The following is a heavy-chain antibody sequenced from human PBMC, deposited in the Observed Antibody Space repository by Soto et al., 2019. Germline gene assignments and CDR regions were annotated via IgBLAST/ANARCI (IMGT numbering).Heavy chain of an antibody. Sequence: QVQLVDSGGGLVKPGGSLRLSCAASGFTFSDYYMNWIRQAPGKGLEWVSYISKSATNIYYADSVRGRFTISRDNAKTSLYLQITNLRADDTGVYFCASSKLGLGVSVEIWGQGRMVYVSS. CDR2: ISKSATNI. CDR1: GFTFSDYY. J-gene: IGHJ3*02. CDR3: ASSKLGLGVSVEI. V-gene: IGHV3-11*01. D-gene: IGHD7-27*01.